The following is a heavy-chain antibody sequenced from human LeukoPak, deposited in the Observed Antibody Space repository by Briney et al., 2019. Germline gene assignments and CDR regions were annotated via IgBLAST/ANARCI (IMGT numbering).Heavy chain of an antibody. CDR3: ARDPSGSCSGGTCYVNWFDP. J-gene: IGHJ5*02. Sequence: ASVKVSCKASGYTFTDYYIHWVRQAPGQGLEWMGWINPKSGGTHYAQKFQGRVTMTRDTSISTAYMEPGRLTSDDTAVYYCARDPSGSCSGGTCYVNWFDPWGQGTLVTVSS. D-gene: IGHD2-15*01. V-gene: IGHV1-2*02. CDR1: GYTFTDYY. CDR2: INPKSGGT.